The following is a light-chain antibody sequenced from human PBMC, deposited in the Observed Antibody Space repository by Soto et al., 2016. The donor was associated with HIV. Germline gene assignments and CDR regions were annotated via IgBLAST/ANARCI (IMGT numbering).Light chain of an antibody. V-gene: IGKV1-39*01. CDR3: QQSYSTPQT. CDR1: QDIRNN. J-gene: IGKJ1*01. Sequence: DIQMTQSPSSLSASVGDRVTITCQASQDIRNNLIWYQQKPGNAPKLLIYGASNLQSGVPLRYGGSGSGTDFTLTISSLQVEDFATYYCQQSYSTPQTFGQGTKVEIK. CDR2: GAS.